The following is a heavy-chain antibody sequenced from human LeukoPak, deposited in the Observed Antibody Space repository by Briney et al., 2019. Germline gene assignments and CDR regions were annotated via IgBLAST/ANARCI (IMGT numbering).Heavy chain of an antibody. D-gene: IGHD6-19*01. CDR1: GYTFTSYA. J-gene: IGHJ4*02. Sequence: ASVKVSCKASGYTFTSYAMHWVRQAPGQRLEWIGWINAGNGNTKYSQKFQGRVTITRDTSASTAYMELSSLRSEDTAVYYCARDRWYSSGWPRFDYWGQGTLVTVSS. CDR3: ARDRWYSSGWPRFDY. CDR2: INAGNGNT. V-gene: IGHV1-3*01.